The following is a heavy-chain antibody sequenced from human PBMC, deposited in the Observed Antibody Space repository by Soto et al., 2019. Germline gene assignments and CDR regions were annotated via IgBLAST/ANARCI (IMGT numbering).Heavy chain of an antibody. CDR3: ASHLTSITVAAHAPYDY. V-gene: IGHV3-53*01. Sequence: GGSLRLSCAASGFTVSSNYMTWVRQGPGKGLEWVSVIYSDGSTYYADSVKGRFTISRDNTKNTVYLQMNSLRAEDTAVYFCASHLTSITVAAHAPYDYWGQGTLVTVSS. D-gene: IGHD6-19*01. J-gene: IGHJ4*02. CDR1: GFTVSSNY. CDR2: IYSDGST.